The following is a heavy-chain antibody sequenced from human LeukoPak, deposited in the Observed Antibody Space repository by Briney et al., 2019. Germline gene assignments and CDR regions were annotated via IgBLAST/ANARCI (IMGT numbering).Heavy chain of an antibody. Sequence: ASVKVSCKASGYTFTSYGISGVRQAPGQGLEWMGWINPNSGGTNYAQKFQGWVTMTRDTSISTAYMELSRLRSDDTAVYYCARDVAAAGTDYYYYYGMDVWGQGTTVTVSS. CDR3: ARDVAAAGTDYYYYYGMDV. CDR1: GYTFTSYG. CDR2: INPNSGGT. V-gene: IGHV1-2*04. D-gene: IGHD6-13*01. J-gene: IGHJ6*02.